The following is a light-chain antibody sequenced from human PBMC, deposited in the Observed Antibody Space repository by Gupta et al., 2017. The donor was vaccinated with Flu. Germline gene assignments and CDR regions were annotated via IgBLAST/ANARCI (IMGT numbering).Light chain of an antibody. CDR3: SSCTSSTTLV. Sequence: SITISCTGTSSDSGSYNYVSWYQQHPGKAPKLLIYGVTNRPSGVYNRFSGSKSGDTASLTISGLQAEDEADYYCSSCTSSTTLVFGGGTKLTVL. V-gene: IGLV2-14*01. CDR1: SSDSGSYNY. J-gene: IGLJ2*01. CDR2: GVT.